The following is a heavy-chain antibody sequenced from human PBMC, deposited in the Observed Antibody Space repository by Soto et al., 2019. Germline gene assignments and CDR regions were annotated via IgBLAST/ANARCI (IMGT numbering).Heavy chain of an antibody. CDR3: AKTTYYYGSGSYYRWFDP. CDR1: GGSFSGYY. J-gene: IGHJ5*02. D-gene: IGHD3-10*01. Sequence: SETLSLTCAVYGGSFSGYYWSWIRQPPGKGLEWIGEINHSGSTNYNPSLKSRVTISVDTSKNQFSLKLSSVTAADTAVFYCAKTTYYYGSGSYYRWFDPWGHGTLVT. CDR2: INHSGST. V-gene: IGHV4-34*01.